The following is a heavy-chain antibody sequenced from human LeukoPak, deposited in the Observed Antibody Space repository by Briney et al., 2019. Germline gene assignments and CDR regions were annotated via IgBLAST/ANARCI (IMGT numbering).Heavy chain of an antibody. CDR1: GGTFSSYA. CDR2: IIPIFGTA. Sequence: SVKVSCKASGGTFSSYAISWVRQAPGQGLEWMGGIIPIFGTANYAQKFQGRVTITADESASTAYMELSSLRSEDTAVYYCAREGLLLERAFDIWGQGTMVTVSS. CDR3: AREGLLLERAFDI. J-gene: IGHJ3*02. D-gene: IGHD1-26*01. V-gene: IGHV1-69*13.